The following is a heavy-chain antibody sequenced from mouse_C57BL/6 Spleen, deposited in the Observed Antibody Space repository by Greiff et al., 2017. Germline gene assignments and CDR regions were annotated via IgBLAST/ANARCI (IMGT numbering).Heavy chain of an antibody. CDR1: GYAFTSSW. J-gene: IGHJ2*01. CDR3: GRERYYYNFDY. D-gene: IGHD1-1*01. V-gene: IGHV1-82*01. CDR2: IYPGAGDT. Sequence: QVQLQQSGPELVQPGASVTISCKASGYAFTSSWMNWVKQRPGKGLEWIGRIYPGAGDTNYNGKVKGKATLTADNSSSTAYMQRSSLTYDDDAVYYCGRERYYYNFDYWGQGTTLTVSA.